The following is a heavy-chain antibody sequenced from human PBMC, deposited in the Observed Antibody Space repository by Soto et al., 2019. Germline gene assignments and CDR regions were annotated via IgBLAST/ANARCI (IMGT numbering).Heavy chain of an antibody. CDR2: ISYDGSNK. J-gene: IGHJ4*02. CDR1: GFTFSSYA. D-gene: IGHD4-17*01. V-gene: IGHV3-30-3*01. CDR3: ARDGYGDLYYFDY. Sequence: QVHLVESGGGGVQPGRSLRLSCAASGFTFSSYAMQWVRQAPGKGLEWVAVISYDGSNKYYADSVKGRFTISRDNSKNTLYLQMNSLRAEDTAVYYCARDGYGDLYYFDYWGQGTLVTVSS.